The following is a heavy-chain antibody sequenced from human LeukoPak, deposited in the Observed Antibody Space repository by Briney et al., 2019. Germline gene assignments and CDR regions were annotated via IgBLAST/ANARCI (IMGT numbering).Heavy chain of an antibody. J-gene: IGHJ4*02. V-gene: IGHV3-7*03. D-gene: IGHD6-19*01. Sequence: PGGSLRLSCAASGFTFSSYWMSWVRQAPGKGLGWVANIKQDGSEKYYVDSVKGRFTISRDNAQNSLLLQMNSLRAEDTAVYYCARAQRPYSSGWFGFDSWGQGTLVTVSS. CDR1: GFTFSSYW. CDR3: ARAQRPYSSGWFGFDS. CDR2: IKQDGSEK.